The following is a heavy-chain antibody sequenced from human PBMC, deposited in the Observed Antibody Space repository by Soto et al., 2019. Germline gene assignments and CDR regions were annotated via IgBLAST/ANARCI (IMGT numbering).Heavy chain of an antibody. V-gene: IGHV3-30-3*01. Sequence: VQLVESGGGVVPPGGSLRVSCVASGFTFSSYNMRWVRQAPGEGLEWVAVISFGGANKFYADSVKGRFTSSRDISRDTLYLQMISLRDEETAIYYLERDGYNSGGFDYWDQVTLVTVAS. CDR2: ISFGGANK. CDR3: ERDGYNSGGFDY. CDR1: GFTFSSYN. J-gene: IGHJ4*02. D-gene: IGHD1-26*01.